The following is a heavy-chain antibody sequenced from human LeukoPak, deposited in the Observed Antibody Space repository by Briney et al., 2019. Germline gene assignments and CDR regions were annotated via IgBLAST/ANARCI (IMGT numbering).Heavy chain of an antibody. CDR2: INPSGGST. Sequence: ASVKVSCKASGYTFTNFHIHWVRQAPGQGLEWIGIINPSGGSTNYTQKLQGRITMTRDTSTTTVYMELSSLRSEDTAVYYCASGSGSYAFDIWGRGTMVTVSS. CDR1: GYTFTNFH. J-gene: IGHJ3*02. CDR3: ASGSGSYAFDI. V-gene: IGHV1-46*01. D-gene: IGHD1-26*01.